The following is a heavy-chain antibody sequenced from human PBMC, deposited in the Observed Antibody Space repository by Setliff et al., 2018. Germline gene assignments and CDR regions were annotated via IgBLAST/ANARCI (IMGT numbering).Heavy chain of an antibody. CDR1: GFIFSFHS. Sequence: PGGSRRLSCAASGFIFSFHSMNWVLQAPGKGLEWVSYISSSGSTIYYADSVKGRFTISRDNAKNSLYLQMNSLRAEDTAVYYCARDIMDNFWSGYYIYYYYGMDVWGQGTTVTVSS. CDR2: ISSSGSTI. D-gene: IGHD3-3*01. V-gene: IGHV3-48*04. CDR3: ARDIMDNFWSGYYIYYYYGMDV. J-gene: IGHJ6*02.